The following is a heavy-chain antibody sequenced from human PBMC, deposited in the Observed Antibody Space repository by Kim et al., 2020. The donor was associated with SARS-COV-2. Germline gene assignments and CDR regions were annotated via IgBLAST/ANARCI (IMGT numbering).Heavy chain of an antibody. J-gene: IGHJ4*02. CDR1: GDTFTNYD. D-gene: IGHD7-27*01. CDR2: MNPNSGNT. CDR3: TSGRTGVPIDY. V-gene: IGHV1-8*01. Sequence: ASVKVSCKASGDTFTNYDINWVRQATGQGLEWMGWMNPNSGNTGYAQKFQDRVAMTRNTSISTAYMELNSLKFEDTSVYYCTSGRTGVPIDYWGQGTLVTVSS.